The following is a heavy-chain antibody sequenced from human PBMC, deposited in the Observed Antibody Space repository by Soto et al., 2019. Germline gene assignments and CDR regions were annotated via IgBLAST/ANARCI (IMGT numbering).Heavy chain of an antibody. CDR1: GGSLSNYG. V-gene: IGHV1-69*12. CDR2: IIPVFGTP. J-gene: IGHJ6*02. Sequence: QVQLVQSGAEVKKPGSSVKVSCKASGGSLSNYGISWVRQAPGQGLEWMGAIIPVFGTPNYAQKFQDRVPITADESTTTVYMEVRSLTSEDTAVYYCASGDATKIVVTTYYAMDVWGQGTTVTVSS. D-gene: IGHD3-22*01. CDR3: ASGDATKIVVTTYYAMDV.